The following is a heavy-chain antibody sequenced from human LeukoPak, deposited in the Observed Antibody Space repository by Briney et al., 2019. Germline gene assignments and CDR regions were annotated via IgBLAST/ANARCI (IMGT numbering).Heavy chain of an antibody. J-gene: IGHJ5*02. Sequence: PGGSLRLSCAASGFTVSSNYMSWVRQAPGKGLEWVSVIYSGGSTYYADSVKGRFTISRDNSKNTLYLQMNSLRAEDTAVYYCAREIDYGDFNWFDPWGQGTLVTVSS. D-gene: IGHD4-17*01. V-gene: IGHV3-53*01. CDR3: AREIDYGDFNWFDP. CDR1: GFTVSSNY. CDR2: IYSGGST.